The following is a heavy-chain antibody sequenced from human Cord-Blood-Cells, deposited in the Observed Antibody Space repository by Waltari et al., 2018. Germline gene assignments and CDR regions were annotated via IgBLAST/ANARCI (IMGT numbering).Heavy chain of an antibody. Sequence: QVKLVQSGAEVKKPGASVKVSCKASGYTVTAYSLHWVRPAPGKGLEWMGWINPNSGGTNYAQKFQGRVTMTRDTSISTAYMELSRLRSDDTAVYYCARDPSSASPTNLEYYFDYWGQGTLVTVSS. V-gene: IGHV1-2*02. D-gene: IGHD7-27*01. CDR2: INPNSGGT. CDR1: GYTVTAYS. J-gene: IGHJ4*02. CDR3: ARDPSSASPTNLEYYFDY.